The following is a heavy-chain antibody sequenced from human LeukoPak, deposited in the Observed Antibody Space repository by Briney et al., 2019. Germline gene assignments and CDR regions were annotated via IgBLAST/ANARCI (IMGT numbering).Heavy chain of an antibody. CDR1: GYTFTGYY. CDR2: ISAYNGNT. J-gene: IGHJ3*02. V-gene: IGHV1-18*04. CDR3: ARRPSRSKAFDI. Sequence: ASVKVSCKASGYTFTGYYMRWVRQAPGQGLEWMGWISAYNGNTNYAQKLQGRVTMTTDTSTSTAYMELRSLRSDDTAVYYCARRPSRSKAFDIWGQGTMVTVSS.